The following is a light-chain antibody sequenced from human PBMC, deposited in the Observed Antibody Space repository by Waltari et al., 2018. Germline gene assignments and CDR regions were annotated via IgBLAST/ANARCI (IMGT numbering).Light chain of an antibody. CDR1: PSISTY. Sequence: DIQMTQSPSSLSASVGDRVTITCRASPSISTYLNWYQQKLGKAPKLLIYVASSLQTGVPSRFSGGGSGTDFTLTISSLQPEDFASYYCQQSYITPWTFGQGTKVEIK. J-gene: IGKJ1*01. CDR2: VAS. V-gene: IGKV1-39*01. CDR3: QQSYITPWT.